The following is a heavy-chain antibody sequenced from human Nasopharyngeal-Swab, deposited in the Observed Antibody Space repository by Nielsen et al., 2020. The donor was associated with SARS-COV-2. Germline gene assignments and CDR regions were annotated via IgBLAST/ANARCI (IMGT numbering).Heavy chain of an antibody. CDR3: ARQDVSGSYRFMVY. J-gene: IGHJ4*02. CDR2: IYYTGST. CDR1: GGSIGTYY. Sequence: SETLSLTCTVSGGSIGTYYWSWIRQPPGKGLEWIGNIYYTGSTMYNPSLKGRVTLSVGTSENQFSLRLTSVTAADSAVYYCARQDVSGSYRFMVYWGQGTLVTVSS. V-gene: IGHV4-59*08. D-gene: IGHD3-16*02.